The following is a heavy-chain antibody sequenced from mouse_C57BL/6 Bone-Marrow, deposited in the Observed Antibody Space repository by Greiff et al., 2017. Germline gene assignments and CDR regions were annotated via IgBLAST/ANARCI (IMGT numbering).Heavy chain of an antibody. Sequence: EVQGVESGGDLVKPGGSLKLSCAASGFTFSSYGMSWVRQTPDKRLEWVATISSGGSYTYYPDSVKGRFTISRDNAKNTLYLQMSSLKSEDTAMYYCARHSSYPYDLDYWGQGTTLTVSS. CDR3: ARHSSYPYDLDY. V-gene: IGHV5-6*01. D-gene: IGHD1-1*01. CDR2: ISSGGSYT. J-gene: IGHJ2*01. CDR1: GFTFSSYG.